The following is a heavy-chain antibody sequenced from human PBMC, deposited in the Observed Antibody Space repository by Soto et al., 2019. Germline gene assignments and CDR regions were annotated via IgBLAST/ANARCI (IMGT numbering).Heavy chain of an antibody. Sequence: ASVKVSCKASGYTFASFEISWVRQAPGQGLEWMGWISGYNGVTDIPKKVQGRVSLTTDTSTSTAYMELRSLRSDDTAVYYCARDKMIYTFGSGTFDYWGQGTAVTVSS. CDR3: ARDKMIYTFGSGTFDY. D-gene: IGHD3-10*01. CDR1: GYTFASFE. V-gene: IGHV1-18*04. CDR2: ISGYNGVT. J-gene: IGHJ4*02.